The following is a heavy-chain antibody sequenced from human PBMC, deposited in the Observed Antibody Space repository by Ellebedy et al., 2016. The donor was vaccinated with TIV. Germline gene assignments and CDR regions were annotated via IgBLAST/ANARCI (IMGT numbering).Heavy chain of an antibody. CDR3: ARVFSGAAAGSRTFDY. Sequence: SVKVSXXASGGTFSSYAISWVRQAPGHGLEWMGGIIPIFGTANYAQKFQGRVTITADESTSTAYMELSSLRSEDTAVYYCARVFSGAAAGSRTFDYWGQGTLVTVSS. J-gene: IGHJ4*02. CDR1: GGTFSSYA. V-gene: IGHV1-69*13. D-gene: IGHD6-13*01. CDR2: IIPIFGTA.